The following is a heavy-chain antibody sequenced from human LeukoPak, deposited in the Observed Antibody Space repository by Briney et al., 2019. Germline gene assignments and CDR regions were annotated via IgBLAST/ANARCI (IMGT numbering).Heavy chain of an antibody. J-gene: IGHJ4*02. CDR1: GCIISTYA. Sequence: GGSLRLSCAASGCIISTYAISWVRQAPGKGLEWVSAISGSGGSTYYADSVKGRFTISRDNSKNTLYLQMNSLRAEDTAVYYCAKRDGDYFDYWGQGTLVTVSS. CDR3: AKRDGDYFDY. V-gene: IGHV3-23*01. D-gene: IGHD5-24*01. CDR2: ISGSGGST.